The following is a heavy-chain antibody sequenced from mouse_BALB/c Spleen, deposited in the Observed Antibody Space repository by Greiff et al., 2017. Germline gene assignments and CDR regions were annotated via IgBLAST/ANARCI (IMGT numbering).Heavy chain of an antibody. V-gene: IGHV5-6-2*01. Sequence: EVMLVESGGGLVKLGGSLKLSCAASGFTFSSYYMSWVRQTPEKRLELVAAINSNGGSTYYPDTVKGRFTISRDNAKNTLYLQMSSLKSEDTALYYCAFSITTAFDYWGQGTTLTVSS. J-gene: IGHJ2*01. CDR3: AFSITTAFDY. CDR2: INSNGGST. D-gene: IGHD1-2*01. CDR1: GFTFSSYY.